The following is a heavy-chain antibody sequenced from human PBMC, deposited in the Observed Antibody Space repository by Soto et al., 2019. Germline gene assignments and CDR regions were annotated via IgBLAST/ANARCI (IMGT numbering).Heavy chain of an antibody. J-gene: IGHJ4*02. Sequence: GASVKVSCKASGGTFSSYAISWVRQAPGQGLEWMGGIIPIFGTANYAQKFQGRVTITADESTSTAYMELSSLRSEDTAVYYCARDAGRGGWYAGGGIWGQGTLVTVSS. CDR3: ARDAGRGGWYAGGGI. V-gene: IGHV1-69*13. CDR2: IIPIFGTA. CDR1: GGTFSSYA. D-gene: IGHD6-19*01.